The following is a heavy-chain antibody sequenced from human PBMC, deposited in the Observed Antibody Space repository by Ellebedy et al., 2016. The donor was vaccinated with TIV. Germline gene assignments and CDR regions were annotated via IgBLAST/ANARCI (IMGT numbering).Heavy chain of an antibody. Sequence: VSVKVSCKASGYTFTRYYMHWMRQAPGQGLEWMGIIDPSGGSTNYAPRFQGRVTITADEFMSTAYMDLSSLRSEDTAVYFCARDGVNGMDVWGQGTTVVVSS. J-gene: IGHJ6*02. V-gene: IGHV1-46*01. D-gene: IGHD2-21*01. CDR2: IDPSGGST. CDR1: GYTFTRYY. CDR3: ARDGVNGMDV.